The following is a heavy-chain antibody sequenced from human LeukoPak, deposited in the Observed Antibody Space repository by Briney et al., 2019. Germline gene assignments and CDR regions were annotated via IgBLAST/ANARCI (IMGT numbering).Heavy chain of an antibody. Sequence: ASVKVSCKASGYTFTSYYMHWVRQAPGQGLEWMGIINPSGGSTSYAQKFQGRVTMTRDTSTSTVYMELSSLRSEDTAVYYCAREAGFWSGYYRWWFDPWGQGTLVTVSS. D-gene: IGHD3-3*01. CDR2: INPSGGST. J-gene: IGHJ5*02. CDR1: GYTFTSYY. CDR3: AREAGFWSGYYRWWFDP. V-gene: IGHV1-46*01.